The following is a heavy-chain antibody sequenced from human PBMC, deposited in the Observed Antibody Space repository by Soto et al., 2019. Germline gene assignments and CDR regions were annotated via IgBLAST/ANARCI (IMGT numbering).Heavy chain of an antibody. V-gene: IGHV4-39*01. D-gene: IGHD5-18*01. CDR1: GGSISSSSYY. CDR2: IYYSGST. J-gene: IGHJ6*02. Sequence: SETLSLTCTVSGGSISSSSYYWGWIRRPPGKGLEWIGSIYYSGSTYYNPSLKSRVTISVDTSKNQFSLKLSSVTAADTAVYYCARHGDTAMSRTPYGMDVWGQGTTVTVSS. CDR3: ARHGDTAMSRTPYGMDV.